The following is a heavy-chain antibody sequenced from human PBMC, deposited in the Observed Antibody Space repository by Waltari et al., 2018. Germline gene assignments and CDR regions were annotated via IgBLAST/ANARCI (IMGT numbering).Heavy chain of an antibody. Sequence: QMQLVQSWAELNKPRSSMKLSCKSSGRTFSSYAISWVRQSPGQGLEWMGGILPIFGKAKYAQKFQGRVTMTADESTSTAYMELSSLRSEDTAVYDCASGITIFGVVMPIYLDYWGQGTLGTVSS. CDR3: ASGITIFGVVMPIYLDY. V-gene: IGHV1-69*01. CDR2: ILPIFGKA. CDR1: GRTFSSYA. J-gene: IGHJ4*02. D-gene: IGHD3-3*01.